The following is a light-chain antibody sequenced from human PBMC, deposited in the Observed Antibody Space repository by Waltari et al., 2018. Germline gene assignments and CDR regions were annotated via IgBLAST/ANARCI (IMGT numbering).Light chain of an antibody. Sequence: DIVMTQSPDSLAVSLGEWATVNCNSSQNVLYSPHNKSFLAWFHQKLGQPPKLLIYWASTRESGVPVRFSGSGSGRDFTLTISSLQAEDVAVYYCQQYYSIPWTFGQGTKVEIK. CDR2: WAS. CDR1: QNVLYSPHNKSF. V-gene: IGKV4-1*01. J-gene: IGKJ1*01. CDR3: QQYYSIPWT.